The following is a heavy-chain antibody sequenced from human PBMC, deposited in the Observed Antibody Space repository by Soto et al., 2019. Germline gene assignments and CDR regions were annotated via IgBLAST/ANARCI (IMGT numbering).Heavy chain of an antibody. CDR1: GFTFSTYS. J-gene: IGHJ4*01. CDR3: ARASPRGRYFDWLIFPLGH. Sequence: GGSLRLSCAASGFTFSTYSMNWVRQAPGKGLEWISYINCNGDTRNYADSVKGRFTISRDTAKNSLYLQMNSLRAEDTALYFCARASPRGRYFDWLIFPLGHWGQGTLVTVSS. D-gene: IGHD3-9*01. CDR2: INCNGDTR. V-gene: IGHV3-48*04.